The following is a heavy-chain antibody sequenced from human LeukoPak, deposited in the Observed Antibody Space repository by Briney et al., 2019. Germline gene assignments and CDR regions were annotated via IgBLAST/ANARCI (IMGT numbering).Heavy chain of an antibody. CDR2: INPSGGST. CDR1: GYTFTSYY. D-gene: IGHD4-23*01. J-gene: IGHJ6*02. Sequence: ASVKVSCKASGYTFTSYYMHWVRQAPGQGLEWMGIINPSGGSTSYAQKFQGRVTMTRDTSTSTVYMELSSLRSEDTAVYYCARVQRFGGTPDGYYYYYGMDVWGPGTTVTVSS. V-gene: IGHV1-46*01. CDR3: ARVQRFGGTPDGYYYYYGMDV.